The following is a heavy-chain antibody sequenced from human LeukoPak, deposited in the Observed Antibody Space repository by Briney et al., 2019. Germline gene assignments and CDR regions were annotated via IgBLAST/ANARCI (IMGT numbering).Heavy chain of an antibody. V-gene: IGHV3-66*01. J-gene: IGHJ4*02. Sequence: GPSLRLSRAPSGSTVSTNCISCARHAPGNGMEWQSVIYSGDTTFYADSVRGKFTISRDNSKNTLYLQMNSLRAEDTAVYYCASILRSSSGYYFDYWGQGTLVTVSS. CDR3: ASILRSSSGYYFDY. CDR2: IYSGDTT. CDR1: GSTVSTNC. D-gene: IGHD3-10*01.